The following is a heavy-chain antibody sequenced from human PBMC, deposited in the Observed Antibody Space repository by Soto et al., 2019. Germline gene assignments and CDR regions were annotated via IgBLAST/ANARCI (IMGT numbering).Heavy chain of an antibody. V-gene: IGHV3-48*01. CDR2: ISRSSGTI. CDR3: ASVFFYGGYDIFSAFDI. Sequence: GGSLRLSCAASGFTFSTYNMNWVRQAPGKGLEWVSYISRSSGTISYADSVKGRFTISRDNAKNSLYLQMNSLRAEDTAVYYCASVFFYGGYDIFSAFDIWGQGTMVTVSS. J-gene: IGHJ3*02. CDR1: GFTFSTYN. D-gene: IGHD4-17*01.